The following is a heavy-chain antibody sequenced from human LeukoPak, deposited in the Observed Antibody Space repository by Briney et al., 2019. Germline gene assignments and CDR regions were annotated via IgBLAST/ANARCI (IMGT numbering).Heavy chain of an antibody. V-gene: IGHV4-4*07. J-gene: IGHJ4*02. CDR2: LYTSGSI. CDR1: GASISNYY. D-gene: IGHD7-27*01. Sequence: SEALSLTCTVSGASISNYYWSWIQQPAGKGLEWIGRLYTSGSINFNPSLKSRITMSVDTSKNQFSLRLSSVTAADTAVYYCAGATWGSGYFDYWGQGTLVTVSS. CDR3: AGATWGSGYFDY.